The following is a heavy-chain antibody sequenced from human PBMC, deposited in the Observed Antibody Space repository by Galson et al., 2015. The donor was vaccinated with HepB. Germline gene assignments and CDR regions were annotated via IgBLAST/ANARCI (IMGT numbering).Heavy chain of an antibody. D-gene: IGHD6-6*01. V-gene: IGHV3-30*03. J-gene: IGHJ4*02. Sequence: SLRLSCAASGFIFSSHGMHWVRQAPGKGLEWAALISYDGSNKYYADSVKGRFTISRDNSKKILYLQMNSLRAEDTAVYYCARAGVFSSIAARPDYFDYWGQGTLVTVSS. CDR3: ARAGVFSSIAARPDYFDY. CDR1: GFIFSSHG. CDR2: ISYDGSNK.